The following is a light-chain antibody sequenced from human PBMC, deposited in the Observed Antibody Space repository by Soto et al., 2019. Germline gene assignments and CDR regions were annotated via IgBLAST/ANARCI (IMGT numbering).Light chain of an antibody. Sequence: QSALTQPASVSGSPGQSITISCTGTSSDVGNYKYVSWYQQHPGKAPKLMIYEVSNRPSGVSNRFSGSKSGNTASLTISGLQAEDETDYYCFSYTSTSSYLLGSGTKVTVL. CDR1: SSDVGNYKY. CDR2: EVS. J-gene: IGLJ1*01. CDR3: FSYTSTSSYL. V-gene: IGLV2-14*01.